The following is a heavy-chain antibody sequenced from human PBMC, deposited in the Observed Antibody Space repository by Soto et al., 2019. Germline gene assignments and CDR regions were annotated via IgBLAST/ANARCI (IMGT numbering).Heavy chain of an antibody. Sequence: VAVIWYDGSNKYYADSVKGRFTISRDNSKNTLYLQMNSLRAEDTAVYYCARPVGFRFDPWGQGTLVTVSS. CDR2: IWYDGSNK. D-gene: IGHD1-26*01. J-gene: IGHJ5*02. CDR3: ARPVGFRFDP. V-gene: IGHV3-33*01.